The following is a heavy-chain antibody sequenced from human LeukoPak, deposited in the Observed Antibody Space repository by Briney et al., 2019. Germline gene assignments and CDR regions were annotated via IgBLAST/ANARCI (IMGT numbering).Heavy chain of an antibody. J-gene: IGHJ4*02. Sequence: GGSLRLSCAASGFTFSSYWMSWVRQAPGKGLEWVANIKRDGSEKYYVDSVKGRFTISRDNAKNSLYLQMNSLRAEDTAVYYCARRPVVHYYDSSGYHDYWGQGTLVTVSS. V-gene: IGHV3-7*01. CDR1: GFTFSSYW. D-gene: IGHD3-22*01. CDR3: ARRPVVHYYDSSGYHDY. CDR2: IKRDGSEK.